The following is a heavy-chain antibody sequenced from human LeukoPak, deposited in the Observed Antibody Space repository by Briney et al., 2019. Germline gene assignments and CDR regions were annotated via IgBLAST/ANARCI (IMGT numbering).Heavy chain of an antibody. Sequence: SETLSLTCTVSGGSISSYYWSWIRQPPGKGLEWIGYIYHSGSTYYNPSLKSRVTISVDRSKNQFSLKLSSVTAADTAVYYCARGRSSSDWYFDLWGRGTLVTVSS. J-gene: IGHJ2*01. CDR1: GGSISSYY. CDR3: ARGRSSSDWYFDL. V-gene: IGHV4-59*12. D-gene: IGHD6-13*01. CDR2: IYHSGST.